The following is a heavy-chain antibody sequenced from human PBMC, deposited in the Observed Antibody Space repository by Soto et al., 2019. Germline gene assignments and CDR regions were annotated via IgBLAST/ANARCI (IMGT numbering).Heavy chain of an antibody. V-gene: IGHV3-53*01. Sequence: GGSLRLSCAASGFTVSSNYMSWVRQAPGKGLEWVSVIYSGGSTYYADSVKGRFTISIDNSKNKLYLQMNSLRAEDTAVYYCARDAKADSSGFPFDFWGQGTLVTVSS. J-gene: IGHJ4*02. CDR2: IYSGGST. D-gene: IGHD3-22*01. CDR1: GFTVSSNY. CDR3: ARDAKADSSGFPFDF.